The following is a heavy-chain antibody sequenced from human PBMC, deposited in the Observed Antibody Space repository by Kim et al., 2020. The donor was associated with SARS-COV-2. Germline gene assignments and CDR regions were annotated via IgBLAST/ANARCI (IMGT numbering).Heavy chain of an antibody. CDR3: AAAPRGYSGYGTCDI. CDR1: VLTFTSSA. D-gene: IGHD5-12*01. Sequence: SVKVSCKASVLTFTSSAVQRVRQARGQRLEWIGWICVVSGNTNYSQKFQERVTITRDMSTRTAYMELSSLRSEDMAVYYCAAAPRGYSGYGTCDILGQG. CDR2: ICVVSGNT. J-gene: IGHJ3*02. V-gene: IGHV1-58*01.